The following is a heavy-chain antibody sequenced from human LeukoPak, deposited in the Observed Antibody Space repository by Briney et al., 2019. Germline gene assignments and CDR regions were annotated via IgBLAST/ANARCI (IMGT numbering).Heavy chain of an antibody. CDR1: GFTFSSYG. J-gene: IGHJ4*02. D-gene: IGHD3-22*01. Sequence: GGSLRLSCAASGFTFSSYGMHWVRQAPGKGLEWVAVISYDGSNKYYADSVKGRFTISRDNSKNTLYLQMNSPRAEDTAVYYCAKDRLDENYYDSSGYSSNFDGAFDYWGQGTLVTVSS. CDR3: AKDRLDENYYDSSGYSSNFDGAFDY. V-gene: IGHV3-30*18. CDR2: ISYDGSNK.